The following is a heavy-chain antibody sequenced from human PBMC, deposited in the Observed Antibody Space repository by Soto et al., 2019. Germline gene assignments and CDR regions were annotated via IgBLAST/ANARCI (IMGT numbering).Heavy chain of an antibody. J-gene: IGHJ4*02. D-gene: IGHD3-9*01. CDR1: GGSFSGYY. Sequence: SETLSLTCAVYGGSFSGYYWSWIRQPPGKGLEWIGEINHSGSTNYNPSLKSRVSLSVDTSKNQFSLRLSSVTAADTAVYYCARARLVRYLAWLSRYYFDHWGQGTLVTV. CDR3: ARARLVRYLAWLSRYYFDH. CDR2: INHSGST. V-gene: IGHV4-34*01.